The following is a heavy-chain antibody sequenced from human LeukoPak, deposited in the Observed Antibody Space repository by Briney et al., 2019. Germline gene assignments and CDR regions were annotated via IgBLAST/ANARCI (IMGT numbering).Heavy chain of an antibody. Sequence: ASVKVSCKASGFTFTSSAMQWARQARGQRLEWIGWIVVGSGNTNYAQKFQERVTITRDMSTSTAYMELSSLRSEDTAVYYCAAPLTMITLNVFDIWGQGTMVTVSS. J-gene: IGHJ3*02. D-gene: IGHD3-22*01. V-gene: IGHV1-58*02. CDR3: AAPLTMITLNVFDI. CDR2: IVVGSGNT. CDR1: GFTFTSSA.